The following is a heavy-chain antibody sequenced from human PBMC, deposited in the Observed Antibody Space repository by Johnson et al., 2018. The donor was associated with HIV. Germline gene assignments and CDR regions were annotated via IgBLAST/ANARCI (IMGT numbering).Heavy chain of an antibody. CDR1: GFIFNNYG. D-gene: IGHD1-26*01. J-gene: IGHJ3*02. Sequence: QMLLVESGGIVVQPGRSLRLSCAASGFIFNNYGMHWVRQAPGKGLEWVAVIWFDGSNKYYADSVKGRLTVSRDNSKNTLYLQMNSLRAEDTALYYCARERVGDAFDIWGQGTMVTVSS. CDR2: IWFDGSNK. CDR3: ARERVGDAFDI. V-gene: IGHV3-30*19.